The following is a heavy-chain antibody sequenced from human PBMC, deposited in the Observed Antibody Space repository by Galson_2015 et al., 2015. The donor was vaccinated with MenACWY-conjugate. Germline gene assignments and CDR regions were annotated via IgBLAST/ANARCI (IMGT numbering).Heavy chain of an antibody. CDR3: ARHPPGGRGMDV. CDR2: IDPVDSNT. CDR1: GYIFTIYW. D-gene: IGHD1-26*01. V-gene: IGHV5-51*01. J-gene: IGHJ6*02. Sequence: QSGAEVKKPGDSLKISCKASGYIFTIYWIAWVRRMPGKGLEWMGLIDPVDSNTRYSPSFQGQVTISADKSISTAYQQWTSLRASDTAMYYCARHPPGGRGMDVWGQGTTVTVSS.